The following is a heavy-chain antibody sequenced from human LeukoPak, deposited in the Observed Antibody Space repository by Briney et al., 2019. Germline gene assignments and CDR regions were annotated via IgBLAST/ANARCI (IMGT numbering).Heavy chain of an antibody. V-gene: IGHV3-30*04. Sequence: PGGSLRLSCAASGFTFSSYAMDWVRQAPGKGLEWVAVISYDGSNKYYADSVKGRFTISRDNSKHTVFLQMNSLRAEDTAVYYCARLNYDNTSYYSNYFEYWGQGTLVTVSS. CDR2: ISYDGSNK. J-gene: IGHJ4*02. CDR1: GFTFSSYA. D-gene: IGHD3-22*01. CDR3: ARLNYDNTSYYSNYFEY.